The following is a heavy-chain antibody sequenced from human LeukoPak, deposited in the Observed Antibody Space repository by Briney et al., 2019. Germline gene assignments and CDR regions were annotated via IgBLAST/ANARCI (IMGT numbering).Heavy chain of an antibody. J-gene: IGHJ4*02. V-gene: IGHV3-7*01. CDR2: IKQDGSET. Sequence: GGSLRLSCAGSGFILSSYWMSWVRQAPGKGLEWVANIKQDGSETYYMDSVRGRFIVSRDNAKNSVFLQMNSLRAEDTAVYYCARDFAAAVGWGQGTLVTVSS. D-gene: IGHD6-13*01. CDR3: ARDFAAAVG. CDR1: GFILSSYW.